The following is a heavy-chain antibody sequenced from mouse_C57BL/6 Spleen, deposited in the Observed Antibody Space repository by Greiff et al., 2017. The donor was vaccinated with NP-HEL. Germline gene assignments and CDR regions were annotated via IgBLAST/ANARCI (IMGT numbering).Heavy chain of an antibody. V-gene: IGHV5-9-1*02. CDR2: ISSGGDYI. D-gene: IGHD3-2*02. Sequence: EVKLMESGEGLVKPGGSLKLSCAASGFTFSSYAMSWVRQTPEKRLEWVAYISSGGDYIYYADTVKGRFTISSDNARNTLYLQMSSLKSEDTAMYYCTRGAAQATFDYWGQGTTLTVSS. CDR1: GFTFSSYA. J-gene: IGHJ2*01. CDR3: TRGAAQATFDY.